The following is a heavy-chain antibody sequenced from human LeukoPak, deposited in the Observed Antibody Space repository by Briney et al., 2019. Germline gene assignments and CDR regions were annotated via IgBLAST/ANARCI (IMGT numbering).Heavy chain of an antibody. Sequence: SQTLSLTCTVSGGSISSGDYYWSWIRQPPGKGLEWIGYIYYSGSTYYNPSLKSRVTISVDTSKNQFSLKLSSVTAADTAVYYCAREGAVAGLIDYWAREPWSPSPQ. D-gene: IGHD6-19*01. CDR3: AREGAVAGLIDY. CDR1: GGSISSGDYY. J-gene: IGHJ4*02. CDR2: IYYSGST. V-gene: IGHV4-30-4*08.